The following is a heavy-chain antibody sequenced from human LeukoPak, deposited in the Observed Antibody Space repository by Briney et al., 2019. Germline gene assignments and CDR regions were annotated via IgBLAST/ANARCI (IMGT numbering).Heavy chain of an antibody. CDR3: AAAGAYNYRLAY. D-gene: IGHD5-24*01. CDR2: IHYSGST. V-gene: IGHV4-59*01. J-gene: IGHJ4*02. CDR1: GDSISSYY. Sequence: SETLSLTRTVSGDSISSYYWSWIRQSPGKGLEWIAYIHYSGSTNYNPSLKSRLTISVDTSKNLFSLKLNSVTTADTAVYYCAAAGAYNYRLAYWGQGTLVTVSS.